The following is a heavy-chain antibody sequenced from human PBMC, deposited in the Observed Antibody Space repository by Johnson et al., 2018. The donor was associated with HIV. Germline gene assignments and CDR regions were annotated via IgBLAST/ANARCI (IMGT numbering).Heavy chain of an antibody. CDR2: IWYDGRNK. Sequence: QVQLVESGGGVVQPGGSLRLSCAASGFTFSNYGMHWVRQAPGKGLAWVAVIWYDGRNKYYADSVKGRFTISRDNSKNTLYLQMNSLRAEDTAVYYCAKDRDLNYDFWSGSDDAFDIWGQGTMVTVSS. CDR3: AKDRDLNYDFWSGSDDAFDI. V-gene: IGHV3-30*02. D-gene: IGHD3-3*01. CDR1: GFTFSNYG. J-gene: IGHJ3*02.